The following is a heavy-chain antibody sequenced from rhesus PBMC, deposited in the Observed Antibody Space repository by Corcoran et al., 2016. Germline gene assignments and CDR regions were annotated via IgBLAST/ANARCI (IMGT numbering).Heavy chain of an antibody. J-gene: IGHJ2*01. D-gene: IGHD1-44*02. CDR2: IDGSGSSP. CDR3: ASDRRSGSNRGWYFVL. Sequence: QLQLQESGPGLVKPSETLSVTCAVSGGSISSSYWSWIRQSPGKGLEWIWYIDGSGSSPNYNPSLNDRVSPSKEAYKNQLSLKLSSVTAADTAVYYCASDRRSGSNRGWYFVLWGPGIPITISS. CDR1: GGSISSSY. V-gene: IGHV4-169*02.